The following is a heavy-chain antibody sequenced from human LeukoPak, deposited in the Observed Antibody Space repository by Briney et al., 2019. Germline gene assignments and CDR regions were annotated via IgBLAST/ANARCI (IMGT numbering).Heavy chain of an antibody. CDR3: ARGLPSYYYDSSGWSY. CDR1: GGTFSSYA. Sequence: ASVKVSCKASGGTFSSYAINWVRQATGQGLEWMGWMNPNSGNTGYAQKFQGRVTMTRNTSISTAYMELSSLRSEDTAVYYCARGLPSYYYDSSGWSYWGQGTLVTVSS. CDR2: MNPNSGNT. J-gene: IGHJ4*02. D-gene: IGHD3-22*01. V-gene: IGHV1-8*02.